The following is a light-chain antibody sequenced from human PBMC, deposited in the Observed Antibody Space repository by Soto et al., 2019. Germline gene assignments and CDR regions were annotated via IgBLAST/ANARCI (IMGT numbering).Light chain of an antibody. CDR2: EVI. CDR1: GSNIGSNS. Sequence: QSVLTQPPSVSAAPGQTVTISCSGRGSNIGSNSVSWYQQVPGTAPKLMIYEVIQRPSGVPDRFSGSKSGNTASLTVSGLQAEDEADYYCSSYAGSDNFVLFGGGTKLTVL. J-gene: IGLJ2*01. CDR3: SSYAGSDNFVL. V-gene: IGLV2-8*01.